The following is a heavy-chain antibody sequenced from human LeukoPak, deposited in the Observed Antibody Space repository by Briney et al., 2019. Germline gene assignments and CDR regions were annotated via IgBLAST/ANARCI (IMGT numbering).Heavy chain of an antibody. D-gene: IGHD3-3*01. CDR3: ARVRVDYFDY. CDR2: IYYSGST. CDR1: GGSISSGSYY. V-gene: IGHV4-39*07. Sequence: PSETLSLTCTVSGGSISSGSYYWSWIRQPAGKGLEWIGSIYYSGSTYYNPSLKSRVTISVDTSKNQFSLKLSSVTAADTAVYYCARVRVDYFDYWGQGTLVTVSS. J-gene: IGHJ4*02.